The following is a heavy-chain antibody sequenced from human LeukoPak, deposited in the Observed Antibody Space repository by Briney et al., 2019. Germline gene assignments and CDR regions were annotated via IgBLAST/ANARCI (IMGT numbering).Heavy chain of an antibody. CDR2: ISGSGGST. CDR1: GFTFSSYA. J-gene: IGHJ6*02. V-gene: IGHV3-23*01. CDR3: AKARTYYDILTGYPLGYYYYGMDV. Sequence: GGSLRLSCAASGFTFSSYAMSWVRQAPGKGLEWVSAISGSGGSTYYADSVKGRFTISRDNSKNTLYLQMNSLRAEDTAVYYCAKARTYYDILTGYPLGYYYYGMDVWGQGTTVTVSS. D-gene: IGHD3-9*01.